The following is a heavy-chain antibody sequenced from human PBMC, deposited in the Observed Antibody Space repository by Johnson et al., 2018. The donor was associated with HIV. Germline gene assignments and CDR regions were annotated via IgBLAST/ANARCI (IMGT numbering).Heavy chain of an antibody. CDR1: GFTFSNYW. V-gene: IGHV3-7*02. CDR3: ASAYTANI. J-gene: IGHJ3*02. Sequence: VQLVESGGGLVQPGGSLRLSCAASGFTFSNYWMSWVRQAPGKGLEWVANIKQDGSEKYYVDSVKGRFTISRDNAKNSLYLQMHSLRAEDTAVYYCASAYTANIWGQGTKVTVFS. CDR2: IKQDGSEK. D-gene: IGHD2-21*02.